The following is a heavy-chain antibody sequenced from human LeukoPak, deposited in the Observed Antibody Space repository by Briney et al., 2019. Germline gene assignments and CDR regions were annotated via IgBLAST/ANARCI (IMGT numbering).Heavy chain of an antibody. V-gene: IGHV3-30*02. CDR3: AKDHLRSGYYYGTDY. J-gene: IGHJ4*02. CDR1: GFTFSRYC. CDR2: LRYDGSNK. Sequence: GGAPRLSLATPGFTFSRYCKHRGRPGPGQGVGGGGFLRYDGSNKYYADSVKGRFTISRDNSKNTLYLQMNSLRAEDTAVYYCAKDHLRSGYYYGTDYWGQGTLVTVSS. D-gene: IGHD3-22*01.